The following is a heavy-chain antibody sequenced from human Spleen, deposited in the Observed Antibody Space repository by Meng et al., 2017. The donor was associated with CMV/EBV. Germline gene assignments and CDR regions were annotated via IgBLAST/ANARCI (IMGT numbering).Heavy chain of an antibody. J-gene: IGHJ3*02. CDR3: ARDMTTVVTHAFDI. Sequence: ASGFTFSDYYMGWCRQAPGKGLEWVSYISSSGSTIYYADSVKGRFTISRDNAKNSLYLQMNSLRAEDTAVYYCARDMTTVVTHAFDIWGQGTMVTVSS. CDR1: GFTFSDYY. V-gene: IGHV3-11*01. D-gene: IGHD4-23*01. CDR2: ISSSGSTI.